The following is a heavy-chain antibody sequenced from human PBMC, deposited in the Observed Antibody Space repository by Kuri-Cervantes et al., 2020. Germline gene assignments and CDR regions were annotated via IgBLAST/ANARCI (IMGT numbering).Heavy chain of an antibody. J-gene: IGHJ4*02. D-gene: IGHD3-10*01. V-gene: IGHV3-48*01. CDR3: ARDEGSGYYGSGTDY. CDR1: GFTFSSYS. CDR2: ISGSSSII. Sequence: GESLKISCAASGFTFSSYSMNWVRQAPGKGLEWVSFISGSSSIIYYADSVKGRFTISRDNSKNTLYLQMNSLRAEDTAVYYCARDEGSGYYGSGTDYWGQGTLVTVSS.